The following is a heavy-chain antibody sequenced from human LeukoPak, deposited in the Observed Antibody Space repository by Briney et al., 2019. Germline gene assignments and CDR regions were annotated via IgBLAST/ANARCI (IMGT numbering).Heavy chain of an antibody. CDR1: GGSISSYY. CDR2: ISYSGST. CDR3: ARDTRGSYWGDDAFDI. J-gene: IGHJ3*02. D-gene: IGHD1-26*01. Sequence: SETLSLTCTVSGGSISSYYWSWIRQPPGKGLEWIGYISYSGSTNYNPSLKSRVTISVDTSKNQFSLKLSSVTAADTAVDYCARDTRGSYWGDDAFDIWGQGTMVTVSS. V-gene: IGHV4-59*01.